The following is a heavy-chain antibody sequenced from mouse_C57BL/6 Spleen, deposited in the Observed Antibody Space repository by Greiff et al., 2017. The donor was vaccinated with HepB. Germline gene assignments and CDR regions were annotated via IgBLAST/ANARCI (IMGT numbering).Heavy chain of an antibody. V-gene: IGHV1-4*01. D-gene: IGHD4-1*01. CDR1: GYTFTSYT. Sequence: QVQLQQSGAELARPGASVKMSCKASGYTFTSYTMHWVKQRPGQGLEWIGYINPSSGYTKYNQKFKDKATLTADKSSSTAYMQLSSLTSEDSAVYYCAREGGNWDGAYWYFDVWGTGTTVTVSS. J-gene: IGHJ1*03. CDR3: AREGGNWDGAYWYFDV. CDR2: INPSSGYT.